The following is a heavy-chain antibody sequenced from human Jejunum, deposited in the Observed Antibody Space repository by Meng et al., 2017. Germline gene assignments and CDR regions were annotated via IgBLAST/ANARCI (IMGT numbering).Heavy chain of an antibody. Sequence: QMQLQESGPGLVKPWGTLSLTCAVSGDSISSSYWWSWVRQSPGKGLEWIGEIYHSGTTNYNPSLKSRVTLSVDKSKNQFSLNLSSVTAADTAVYFCARDFEALNGVWGQGTLVTVSS. CDR2: IYHSGTT. D-gene: IGHD2-8*01. CDR1: GDSISSSYW. V-gene: IGHV4-4*02. CDR3: ARDFEALNGV. J-gene: IGHJ1*01.